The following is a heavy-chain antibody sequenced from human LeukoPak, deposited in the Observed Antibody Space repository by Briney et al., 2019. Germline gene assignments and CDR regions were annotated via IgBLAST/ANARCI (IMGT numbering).Heavy chain of an antibody. CDR1: GYSSTSYW. Sequence: GESLKISCKGSGYSSTSYWIGWVRQMPGKGLEWMGIIYPGDSDTRYSPSFQGQVTISADKSISTAYLQWSSLTASYTAMYYYARHFSYYDSSDQFGYWGQGTLVTVSS. CDR3: ARHFSYYDSSDQFGY. CDR2: IYPGDSDT. J-gene: IGHJ4*02. V-gene: IGHV5-51*01. D-gene: IGHD3-22*01.